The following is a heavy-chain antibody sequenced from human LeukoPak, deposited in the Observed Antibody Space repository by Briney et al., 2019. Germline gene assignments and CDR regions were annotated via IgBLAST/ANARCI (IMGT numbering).Heavy chain of an antibody. J-gene: IGHJ4*02. D-gene: IGHD3-10*01. CDR2: IYRGGST. Sequence: SGGSLRLSCTASGFTVSTNYVSWVRQAPGKGLEWVSTIYRGGSTYYADSVKGRFTISRDNSKNTLYLQMNSLRAEDTAVYYCAKDPDGSGSPFDYWGQGTLVTVSS. V-gene: IGHV3-66*01. CDR1: GFTVSTNY. CDR3: AKDPDGSGSPFDY.